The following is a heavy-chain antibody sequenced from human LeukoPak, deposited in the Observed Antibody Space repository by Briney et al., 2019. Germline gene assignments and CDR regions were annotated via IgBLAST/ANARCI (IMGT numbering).Heavy chain of an antibody. CDR1: GFTFSDYY. J-gene: IGHJ6*02. Sequence: GGSLRLSCAASGFTFSDYYMSWIRQAPGKGLEWVSYISSSGSTIYYADSVKGRFTISRDNAKNSLYLQVNSLRAEDTAVYYCAREVGATVGYYYYGMDVWGQGTTVTVSS. CDR2: ISSSGSTI. V-gene: IGHV3-11*01. D-gene: IGHD1-26*01. CDR3: AREVGATVGYYYYGMDV.